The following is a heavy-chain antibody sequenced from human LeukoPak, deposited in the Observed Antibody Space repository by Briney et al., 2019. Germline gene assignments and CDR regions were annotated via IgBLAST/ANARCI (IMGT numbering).Heavy chain of an antibody. V-gene: IGHV4-39*01. CDR1: GGSISSSSSY. J-gene: IGHJ4*02. CDR2: IYYSGST. Sequence: SETLSLTCTVSGGSISSSSSYWGWIRQPPGKGLEWIGSIYYSGSTYYNPSLESRVTISVDTSKNQFSLKLSSVTAADTAVYYCARLPKYYDYVWGRGYFDYWGQGTLVTVSS. D-gene: IGHD3-16*01. CDR3: ARLPKYYDYVWGRGYFDY.